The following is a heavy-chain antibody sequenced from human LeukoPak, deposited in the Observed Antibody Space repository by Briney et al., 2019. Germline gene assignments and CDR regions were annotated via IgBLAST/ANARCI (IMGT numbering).Heavy chain of an antibody. J-gene: IGHJ6*02. CDR3: ARVRSAYGMDV. D-gene: IGHD3-10*01. Sequence: PSETLSLTCTVSGGSISSSRYYWGWIRQPPGKGLEWIGSIYYSGSTHYNPSLKSRVTISVDTSKNQFSLKLTSVTAADTAVYYCARVRSAYGMDVWGQGTTVSVSS. CDR1: GGSISSSRYY. V-gene: IGHV4-39*01. CDR2: IYYSGST.